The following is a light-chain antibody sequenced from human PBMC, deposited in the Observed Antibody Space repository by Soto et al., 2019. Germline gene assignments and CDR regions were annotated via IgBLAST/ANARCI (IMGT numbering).Light chain of an antibody. CDR3: AAWDDTVRSYV. V-gene: IGLV1-47*01. J-gene: IGLJ1*01. CDR1: ISNIGTNY. Sequence: QSVLTQPPSVSGTPGQRVTISCSGGISNIGTNYVHWFQQLPGTAPKVLSNRDNQRPSGVPDRFSGSKSGTSASLAISGLQSEDEAEYYCAAWDDTVRSYVFGTGTKPPS. CDR2: RDN.